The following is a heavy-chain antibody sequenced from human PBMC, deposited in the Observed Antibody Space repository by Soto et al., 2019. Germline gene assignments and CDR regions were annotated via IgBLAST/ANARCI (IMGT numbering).Heavy chain of an antibody. Sequence: EVQLVESGGGLVQPGGSLRLSCAASGFTFSSYWMSWVRQAPGKGLEWVANIKQDGSEKYYVDSVKGRFTISRDNAKNSLYLQMNGLRAEDTAVYYCARGGAGITMIVVVIGLFDYWGQGTLVTVSS. CDR1: GFTFSSYW. D-gene: IGHD3-22*01. CDR3: ARGGAGITMIVVVIGLFDY. J-gene: IGHJ4*02. V-gene: IGHV3-7*03. CDR2: IKQDGSEK.